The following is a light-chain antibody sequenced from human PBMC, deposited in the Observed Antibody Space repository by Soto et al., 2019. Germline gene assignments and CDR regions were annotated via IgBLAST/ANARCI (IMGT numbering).Light chain of an antibody. V-gene: IGKV3D-15*01. J-gene: IGKJ1*01. CDR1: KSGKNN. Sequence: EIVMTQSPAILSVSPGERATLSCRASKSGKNNLAWYQQKPGQAPRLLIHGASTRATGIPARFSGSGSGTEFTLTISSLQSEDLAIYYCQQYNNWPPWTFGQGTKVEIK. CDR3: QQYNNWPPWT. CDR2: GAS.